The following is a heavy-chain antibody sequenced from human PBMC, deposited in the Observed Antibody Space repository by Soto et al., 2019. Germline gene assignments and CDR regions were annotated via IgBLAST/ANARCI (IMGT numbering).Heavy chain of an antibody. CDR2: IWYDGSNK. V-gene: IGHV3-33*01. J-gene: IGHJ3*01. CDR1: GFTFSSYG. D-gene: IGHD4-17*01. CDR3: ARDDYGDYSRGAV. Sequence: QVQLVESGGGVVQPGRSLRLSCAASGFTFSSYGMHWVRQAPGKGLEWVAVIWYDGSNKYDADSVKGRFTISRDNSKNTLYLQMNSLRAEDTAVYYCARDDYGDYSRGAVWGQGTMVTVSS.